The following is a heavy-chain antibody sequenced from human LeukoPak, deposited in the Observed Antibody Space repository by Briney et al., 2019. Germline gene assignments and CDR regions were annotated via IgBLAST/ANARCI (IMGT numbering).Heavy chain of an antibody. Sequence: GASVKVSCKASGGTFSSYAISWVRQAPGQGLEWMGGIIPIFGTANYAQKFQGRVTITADESTSTAYMELSSLRSEDTAVYYCARGVSSVAGSSTFDYWGQGTLVTVSS. CDR3: ARGVSSVAGSSTFDY. CDR1: GGTFSSYA. J-gene: IGHJ4*02. V-gene: IGHV1-69*13. CDR2: IIPIFGTA. D-gene: IGHD6-19*01.